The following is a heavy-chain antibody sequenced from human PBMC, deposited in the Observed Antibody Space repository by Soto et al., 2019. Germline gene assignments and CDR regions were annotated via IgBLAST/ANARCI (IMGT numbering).Heavy chain of an antibody. Sequence: SQTLSLTCAISGDSVSSNSAAWNWIRQSPSRGLEWLGRTYYRSEWYNDYAVSVKSRITINPDTSRNQFSLHLNSVTPEDTAAYYCARSIAAAATYNWFDRWGQGTLVTVSS. V-gene: IGHV6-1*01. CDR1: GDSVSSNSAA. D-gene: IGHD6-13*01. CDR3: ARSIAAAATYNWFDR. CDR2: TYYRSEWYN. J-gene: IGHJ5*02.